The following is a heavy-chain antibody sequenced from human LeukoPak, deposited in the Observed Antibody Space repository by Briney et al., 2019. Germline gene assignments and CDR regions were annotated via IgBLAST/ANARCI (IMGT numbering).Heavy chain of an antibody. V-gene: IGHV4-34*01. D-gene: IGHD2-2*02. CDR2: INHSGST. CDR1: GGSFSGYY. J-gene: IGHJ4*02. Sequence: SETLSLTCAVYGGSFSGYYWSWIRQPPGKGLEWIGEINHSGSTNYNPSLKSRVTISVDTSKNQFSLKLSSVTAADTAVYYCARAPALGYCSSTNCYSARPAFDYWGQGTLVTVSS. CDR3: ARAPALGYCSSTNCYSARPAFDY.